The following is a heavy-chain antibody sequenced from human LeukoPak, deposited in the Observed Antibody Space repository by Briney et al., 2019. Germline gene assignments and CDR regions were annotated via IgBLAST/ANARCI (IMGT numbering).Heavy chain of an antibody. CDR1: GFTVSSSY. V-gene: IGHV3-53*01. Sequence: GGSLRLSCSASGFTVSSSYMSWVRQAPGKGLEWVSVIYSGGSTYYADSVKGRLTISRDNSKNTLYLQMTSLRIEDTAVYYCARVAFRSSSYISGIDYWGQGTLVTVSS. J-gene: IGHJ4*02. CDR2: IYSGGST. CDR3: ARVAFRSSSYISGIDY. D-gene: IGHD6-6*01.